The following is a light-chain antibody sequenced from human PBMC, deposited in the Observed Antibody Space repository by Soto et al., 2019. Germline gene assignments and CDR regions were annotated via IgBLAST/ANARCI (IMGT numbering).Light chain of an antibody. CDR1: SSDVGGYNY. Sequence: QSVLTQPRSVSGSPGQSVAISCTGTSSDVGGYNYVSWYQQHPGKAPKLMIYDVTNRPSGVPDRFSGSKSGNTPSLTIFGLQAEDEADYYCSIYTSSSTWVFGGGTKVTVL. CDR3: SIYTSSSTWV. J-gene: IGLJ3*02. V-gene: IGLV2-11*01. CDR2: DVT.